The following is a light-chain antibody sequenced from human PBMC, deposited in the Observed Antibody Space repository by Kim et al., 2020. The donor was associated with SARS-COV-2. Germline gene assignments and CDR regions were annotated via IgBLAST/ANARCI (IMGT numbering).Light chain of an antibody. CDR3: GADHGSGSNFVWV. Sequence: TWTLSSCYSNYKVDWYQKRQGKGPQVVMRVGTGGIVGSEGDGIPERFSVWGSGLNRYLTIKNIQEEDESDYHCGADHGSGSNFVWVFGGGTQLTVL. V-gene: IGLV9-49*01. CDR2: VGTGGIVG. CDR1: SCYSNYK. J-gene: IGLJ3*02.